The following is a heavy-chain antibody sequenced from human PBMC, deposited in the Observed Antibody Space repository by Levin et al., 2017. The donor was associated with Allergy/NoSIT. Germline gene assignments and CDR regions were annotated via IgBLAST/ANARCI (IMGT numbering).Heavy chain of an antibody. CDR3: TRLVDGNDRVSGDWFDP. D-gene: IGHD3-22*01. J-gene: IGHJ5*02. Sequence: GGSLRLSCAASGFTFSDSAIHWVRQASGKGLEWVGRIRSKANTYATAYAASVRGRFTLSRDDSKNTAFLQMNSLKTEDTAVYFCTRLVDGNDRVSGDWFDPWGQGTLITVSS. V-gene: IGHV3-73*01. CDR2: IRSKANTYAT. CDR1: GFTFSDSA.